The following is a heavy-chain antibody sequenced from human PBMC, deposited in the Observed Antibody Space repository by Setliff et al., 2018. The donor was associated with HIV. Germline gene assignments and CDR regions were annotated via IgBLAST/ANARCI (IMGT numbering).Heavy chain of an antibody. J-gene: IGHJ3*02. CDR3: AIRREVVVATTRRGLDI. CDR2: MNPNSGNT. V-gene: IGHV1-8*01. CDR1: GYSFARYG. D-gene: IGHD2-15*01. Sequence: GASVKVSCKASGYSFARYGLSWVRQAPGQGLEWMGWMNPNSGNTGYAQRFQGRLTMTRNTSISTAYMELNSLMSEDTAVYFCAIRREVVVATTRRGLDIWGQGTMVTVSS.